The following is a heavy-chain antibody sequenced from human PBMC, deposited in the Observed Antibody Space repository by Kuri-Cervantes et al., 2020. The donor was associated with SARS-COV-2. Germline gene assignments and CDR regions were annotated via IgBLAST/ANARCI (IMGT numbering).Heavy chain of an antibody. V-gene: IGHV3-21*01. CDR2: ISSSSSYI. J-gene: IGHJ4*02. D-gene: IGHD4-11*01. CDR1: GGSFNGYH. Sequence: GGSLRLSCGVYGGSFNGYHWSWIRQPPGKGLEWVSSISSSSSYIYYADSVKGRFTISRDNAKNSLYLQTNSLRAEDTAVYYCARVTTVTEGYWGQGTLVTVSS. CDR3: ARVTTVTEGY.